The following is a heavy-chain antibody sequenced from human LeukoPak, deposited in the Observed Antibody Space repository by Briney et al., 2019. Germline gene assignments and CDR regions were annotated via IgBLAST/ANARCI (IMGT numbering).Heavy chain of an antibody. V-gene: IGHV4-59*01. CDR2: IYYSGST. J-gene: IGHJ4*02. CDR3: AREEVRERVFDY. CDR1: GGSISSYY. Sequence: KTSETLSLTCTVSGGSISSYYWSWIRQPPGKGLEWIGYIYYSGSTNYNPSLKSRVTISVDTSKNQFSLKLSSVTAADTAVYYCAREEVRERVFDYWGQGTLVTVSS. D-gene: IGHD2-2*01.